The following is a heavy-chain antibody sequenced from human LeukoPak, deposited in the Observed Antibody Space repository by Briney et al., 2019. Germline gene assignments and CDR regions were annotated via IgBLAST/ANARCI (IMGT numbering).Heavy chain of an antibody. J-gene: IGHJ3*02. Sequence: SQTLSVTCAISADSVSNNSATWNWIRQSPSEGLEWLGRTYYRSKWYNDYAVSVKSRITINPDTSKNQFSLQLNSVTPEDTAVYYCARVCRPFTVISAFDIWGRGTMVTVSS. CDR2: TYYRSKWYN. CDR3: ARVCRPFTVISAFDI. CDR1: ADSVSNNSAT. D-gene: IGHD3-22*01. V-gene: IGHV6-1*01.